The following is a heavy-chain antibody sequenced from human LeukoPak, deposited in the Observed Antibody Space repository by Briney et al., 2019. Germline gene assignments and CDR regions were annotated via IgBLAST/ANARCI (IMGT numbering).Heavy chain of an antibody. D-gene: IGHD6-13*01. CDR2: ISSSGSTI. CDR3: AKAQLVRGSIYYYYGMDV. CDR1: GFTFSDYY. V-gene: IGHV3-11*01. Sequence: EGSLRLSCAASGFTFSDYYMSWIRQAPGKGLEWVSYISSSGSTIYYADSVKGRFTISRDNAKNSLYLQMNSLRAEDTALYYCAKAQLVRGSIYYYYGMDVWGQGTTVTVSS. J-gene: IGHJ6*02.